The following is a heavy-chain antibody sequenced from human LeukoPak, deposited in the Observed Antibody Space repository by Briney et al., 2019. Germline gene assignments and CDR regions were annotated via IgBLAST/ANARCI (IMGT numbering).Heavy chain of an antibody. CDR2: ISSSGSTI. Sequence: GGSLRLSCAASGFTFSDYYMSWIRQAPGKGLEWDSYISSSGSTIYYADSVKGRFTISRDNAKNSLYLQMNSLRAEDTAVYYCARVMEVRFFRAYLDVWGIGTTVTVSS. D-gene: IGHD3-3*01. J-gene: IGHJ6*03. CDR1: GFTFSDYY. V-gene: IGHV3-11*04. CDR3: ARVMEVRFFRAYLDV.